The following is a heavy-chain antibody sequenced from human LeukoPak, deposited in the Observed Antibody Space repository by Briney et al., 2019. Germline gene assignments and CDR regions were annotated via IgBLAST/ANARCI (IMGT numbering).Heavy chain of an antibody. Sequence: ASVKVSCKTSGFTFTNYPMHWVRQAPGQRLEWMGWINAGNGNTKYSQKFQGRVTITRDTSASTAYMELSSLRSEDTAVYYCARVLWGYCSSTSCPTVDYWGQGTLVTVSS. V-gene: IGHV1-3*01. J-gene: IGHJ4*02. CDR2: INAGNGNT. CDR3: ARVLWGYCSSTSCPTVDY. D-gene: IGHD2-2*01. CDR1: GFTFTNYP.